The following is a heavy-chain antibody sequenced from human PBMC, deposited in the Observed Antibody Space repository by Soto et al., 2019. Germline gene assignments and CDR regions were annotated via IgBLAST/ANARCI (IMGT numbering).Heavy chain of an antibody. CDR1: GFTFSDYY. CDR3: PRAGRSGYYFDY. J-gene: IGHJ4*02. Sequence: GSLRLSCAASGFTFSDYYMDWIRQAPGKGLEWVTYISSSSTYTNYAGSVKGRFTISRDNAKNSLYLQMNSLRAEDTAVYYCPRAGRSGYYFDYWGQGSLVTVSS. D-gene: IGHD3-22*01. CDR2: ISSSSTYT. V-gene: IGHV3-11*06.